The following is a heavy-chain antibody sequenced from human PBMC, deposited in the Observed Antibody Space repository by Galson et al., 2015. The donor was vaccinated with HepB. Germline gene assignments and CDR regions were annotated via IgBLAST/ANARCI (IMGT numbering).Heavy chain of an antibody. D-gene: IGHD1-26*01. CDR2: IKQDGSEK. J-gene: IGHJ5*02. Sequence: SLRLSCAASGFTFSSYWMSWVRQAPGKGLEWVANIKQDGSEKYYVDSVKGRFTISRDNAKNSLYLQMNSLRAEDTAVYYCARALERWEPPAGNWFDPWGQGTLVTVSS. V-gene: IGHV3-7*01. CDR3: ARALERWEPPAGNWFDP. CDR1: GFTFSSYW.